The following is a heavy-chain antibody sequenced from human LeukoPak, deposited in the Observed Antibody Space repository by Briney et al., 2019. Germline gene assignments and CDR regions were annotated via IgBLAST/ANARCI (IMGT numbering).Heavy chain of an antibody. D-gene: IGHD5-18*01. CDR1: GGTFSSYA. Sequence: ASVKVSCKASGGTFSSYAISWVRQAPGQGLEWMGWINPNSGGTNYAQKFQGRVTMTRDTSISTAYVELSRLRSDDTAVYYCARDLRTYSYADYWGQGTLVTVSS. CDR3: ARDLRTYSYADY. J-gene: IGHJ4*02. V-gene: IGHV1-2*02. CDR2: INPNSGGT.